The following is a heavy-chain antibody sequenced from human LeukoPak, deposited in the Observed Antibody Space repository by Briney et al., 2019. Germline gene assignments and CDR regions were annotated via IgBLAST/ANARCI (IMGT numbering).Heavy chain of an antibody. CDR3: ARDLGIAVAGHFDY. Sequence: GGSLRLSCAASGFTFSSYSMNWVRQAPGKGLEWVSSISSSSSYIYYADSVKGRFTISRDNAKNSLYLQMNSLRAEDTAVYYCARDLGIAVAGHFDYWGQGTLVTVSS. D-gene: IGHD6-19*01. CDR2: ISSSSSYI. J-gene: IGHJ4*02. CDR1: GFTFSSYS. V-gene: IGHV3-21*01.